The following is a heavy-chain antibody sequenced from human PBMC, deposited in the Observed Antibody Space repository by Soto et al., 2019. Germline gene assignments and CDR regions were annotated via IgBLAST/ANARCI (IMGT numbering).Heavy chain of an antibody. CDR2: IYYRGGT. CDR1: GGSISSSSYY. D-gene: IGHD3-22*01. V-gene: IGHV4-39*01. CDR3: ARRPYYYDSPGPPR. Sequence: SETLSLTCTVSGGSISSSSYYWDWIRQPPGKGLEWIGSIYYRGGTYYNPSLQSRVTISIDTSKNQFSLKLSSVTAADTAVYYCARRPYYYDSPGPPRWGQGILVTVSS. J-gene: IGHJ4*02.